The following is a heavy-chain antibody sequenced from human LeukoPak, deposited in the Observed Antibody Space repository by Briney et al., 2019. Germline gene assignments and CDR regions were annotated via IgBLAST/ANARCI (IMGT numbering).Heavy chain of an antibody. CDR1: GGTFSSYA. CDR2: IIPIFGTA. Sequence: ASVKVSCKASGGTFSSYAISWVRQAPGQGLEWMGGIIPIFGTANYAQKFQGRVTITADKSTSTAYMELSSLRSEDTAVYYCARHAYHDDNSDYYFVYWGQGTLVTVSS. CDR3: ARHAYHDDNSDYYFVY. D-gene: IGHD3-22*01. J-gene: IGHJ4*02. V-gene: IGHV1-69*06.